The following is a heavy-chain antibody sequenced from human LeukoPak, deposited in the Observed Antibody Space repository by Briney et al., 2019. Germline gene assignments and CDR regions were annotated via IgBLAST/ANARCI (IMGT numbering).Heavy chain of an antibody. D-gene: IGHD6-13*01. Sequence: PSVTQSLTCTVSGGSISSYYWSWIRQPPGKGLEWIGYIYYSGSNNYNPSLKSRVTISVDTSKNQVSLKLTSVTAADTAVYYCARGAWYSSSWYEYFQHWGQGTLVTVSS. V-gene: IGHV4-59*01. CDR1: GGSISSYY. J-gene: IGHJ1*01. CDR2: IYYSGSN. CDR3: ARGAWYSSSWYEYFQH.